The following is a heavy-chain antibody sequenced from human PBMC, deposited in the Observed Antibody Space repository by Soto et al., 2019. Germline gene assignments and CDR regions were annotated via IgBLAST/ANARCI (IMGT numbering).Heavy chain of an antibody. D-gene: IGHD3-10*01. V-gene: IGHV5-51*01. CDR1: GYSFTKYW. CDR2: IYPGDADT. J-gene: IGHJ4*02. CDR3: ARQTARRSSRRFDH. Sequence: GESLKISCKGSGYSFTKYWIGWVRQMPGKGLECMGIIYPGDADTRYSPSFEGQVTISADKSINTAYLQWSSLKASDTAMYFCARQTARRSSRRFDHWGQGTLVTVSS.